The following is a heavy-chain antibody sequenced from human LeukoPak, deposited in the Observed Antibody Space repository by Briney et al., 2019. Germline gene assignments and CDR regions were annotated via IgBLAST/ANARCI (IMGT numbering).Heavy chain of an antibody. V-gene: IGHV4-39*01. CDR3: ATSHPFYDILTGYSPGYYFDY. J-gene: IGHJ4*02. Sequence: PSETLSLTCTVSGGSISSSSYYWGWIRQPPGKGLEWIGSIYYSGSTYYNPSLKSRVTISVDTSKNQFSLKLSSVTAADTAVYYCATSHPFYDILTGYSPGYYFDYWGQGTLVTVSS. CDR2: IYYSGST. CDR1: GGSISSSSYY. D-gene: IGHD3-9*01.